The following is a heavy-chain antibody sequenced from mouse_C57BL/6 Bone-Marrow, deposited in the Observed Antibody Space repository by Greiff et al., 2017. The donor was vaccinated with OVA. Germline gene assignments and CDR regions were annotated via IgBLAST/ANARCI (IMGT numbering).Heavy chain of an antibody. D-gene: IGHD1-1*01. Sequence: EVKLQQSGPELVKPGASVKISCKASGYTFTDYYMNWVKQSHGKSLEWIGDINPNNGGTSYNQKFKGKATLTVAKSSSTAYMELRSLTSEDSAVYYCARDRITTVVALPSMDYWGQGTSVTVSS. CDR2: INPNNGGT. CDR1: GYTFTDYY. V-gene: IGHV1-26*01. CDR3: ARDRITTVVALPSMDY. J-gene: IGHJ4*01.